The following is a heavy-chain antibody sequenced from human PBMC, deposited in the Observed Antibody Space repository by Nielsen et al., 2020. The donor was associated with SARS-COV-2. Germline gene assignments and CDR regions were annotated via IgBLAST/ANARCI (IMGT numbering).Heavy chain of an antibody. V-gene: IGHV3-23*01. CDR3: AKDLPRGYSYGWVYYYYGMDV. Sequence: GESLKISCAVSGFTFRRYAMSWVRRAPGKGLEWVSAISASGSSTCYGDAVKGRFTISRDNSKNTLYLQMNSLRAEDTAVYYCAKDLPRGYSYGWVYYYYGMDVWGQGTTVTVSS. CDR2: ISASGSST. CDR1: GFTFRRYA. J-gene: IGHJ6*02. D-gene: IGHD5-18*01.